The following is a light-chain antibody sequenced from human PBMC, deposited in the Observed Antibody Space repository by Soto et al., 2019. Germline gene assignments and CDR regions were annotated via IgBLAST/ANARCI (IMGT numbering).Light chain of an antibody. CDR3: SSFTSSSTLYV. CDR1: RCAIGGYDY. Sequence: QSALTQPASVSGSPGQSITISCSGTRCAIGGYDYVSWYQQHPGKAPKLMIYEGSRRPSGVSNRFSGSKSGNTASLPITGLQAEDEADYYCSSFTSSSTLYVFGTGTKLTVL. V-gene: IGLV2-14*01. J-gene: IGLJ1*01. CDR2: EGS.